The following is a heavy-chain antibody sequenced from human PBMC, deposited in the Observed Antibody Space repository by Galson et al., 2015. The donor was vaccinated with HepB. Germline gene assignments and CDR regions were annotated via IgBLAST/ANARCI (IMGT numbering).Heavy chain of an antibody. J-gene: IGHJ4*02. V-gene: IGHV1-3*01. D-gene: IGHD6-13*01. CDR1: GYTFTSYA. CDR3: ARYSSSWNPFDY. Sequence: SVKVSCKASGYTFTSYAMHWVRQAPGQRLEWMGWINAGNGNTKYSQKFQGRVTITRDTSASTAYMELSSLRSEDTAVYYCARYSSSWNPFDYWGQGTLVTVFS. CDR2: INAGNGNT.